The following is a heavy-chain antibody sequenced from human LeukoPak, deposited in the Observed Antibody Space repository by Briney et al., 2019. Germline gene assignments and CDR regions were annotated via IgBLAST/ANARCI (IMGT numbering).Heavy chain of an antibody. CDR2: ISSSGSTI. CDR1: GFTFSDYY. J-gene: IGHJ4*02. V-gene: IGHV3-11*04. CDR3: ARGASSGYYLLLDY. D-gene: IGHD3-22*01. Sequence: GGSLRLSCAASGFTFSDYYMSWIRQAPGKGLEWVSYISSSGSTIYYADSVKGRYTISRDNAKNSLYLQMNSLRAEDTAVYYCARGASSGYYLLLDYWGQGTLVTVSS.